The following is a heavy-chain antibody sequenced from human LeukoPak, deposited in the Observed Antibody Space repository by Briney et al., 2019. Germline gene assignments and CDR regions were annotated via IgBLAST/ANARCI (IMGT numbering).Heavy chain of an antibody. CDR1: GGSISSSSYY. CDR3: ARHNLFWGIAARQRNYYGMDV. Sequence: SETLSLTCTVSGGSISSSSYYWGWIHQPPGKGLEWIGSIYYSGSTYYNPSLKSRVTISVDTSKNQFSLKLSSVTAADTAVYYCARHNLFWGIAARQRNYYGMDVWGQGTTVTVSS. V-gene: IGHV4-39*01. J-gene: IGHJ6*02. CDR2: IYYSGST. D-gene: IGHD6-6*01.